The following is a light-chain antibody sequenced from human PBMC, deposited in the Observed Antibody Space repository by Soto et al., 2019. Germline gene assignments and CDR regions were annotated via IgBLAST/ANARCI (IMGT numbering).Light chain of an antibody. J-gene: IGKJ2*01. CDR3: QQSYSSLYT. Sequence: DIQMTQSPSSLSVSVGDRVTITCRASQIINTYLNWYQQKPGKPPKLLIFGASSLRSGVPSRFSGTGSGTDFTLTINSLQPDDFATYYCQQSYSSLYTFGQGTKLEIK. CDR1: QIINTY. V-gene: IGKV1-39*01. CDR2: GAS.